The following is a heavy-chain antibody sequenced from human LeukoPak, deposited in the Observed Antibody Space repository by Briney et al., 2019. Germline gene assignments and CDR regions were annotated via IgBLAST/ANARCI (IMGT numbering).Heavy chain of an antibody. CDR3: ARRGGSGWYFDY. CDR2: INHSGST. Sequence: SETLSLTCAVYGGSFSGYYWSWIRQPPGKGLEWIGEINHSGSTNYNPSLKSRVNISVDTSKNQFSLKLSSVTAADTAVYYCARRGGSGWYFDYWGQGTLVTVSS. D-gene: IGHD6-19*01. CDR1: GGSFSGYY. V-gene: IGHV4-34*01. J-gene: IGHJ4*02.